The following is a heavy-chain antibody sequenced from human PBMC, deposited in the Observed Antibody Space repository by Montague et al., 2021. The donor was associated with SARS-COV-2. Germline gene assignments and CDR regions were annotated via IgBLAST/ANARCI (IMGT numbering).Heavy chain of an antibody. CDR1: GGSFSDYH. Sequence: SETLSLTCAVYGGSFSDYHWSWIRQPPGGGLERIGRSNHGGSTKYNPSLKSRVTISIDTSKNQLSLKLSSVTAADTAVYYCARGTPGYWGQGTLVTVSS. J-gene: IGHJ4*02. CDR3: ARGTPGY. D-gene: IGHD2-2*03. CDR2: SNHGGST. V-gene: IGHV4-34*01.